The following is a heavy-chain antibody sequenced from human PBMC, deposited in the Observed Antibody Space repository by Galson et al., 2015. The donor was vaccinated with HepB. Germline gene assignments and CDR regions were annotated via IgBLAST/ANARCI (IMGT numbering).Heavy chain of an antibody. J-gene: IGHJ6*03. CDR1: KFTFKNSA. CDR3: SRDDGDGLLGHFYDMDV. CDR2: ISASGDHT. Sequence: SLRLSCAASKFTFKNSAMSWGRQAPGKGLEWISSISASGDHTYYGDSVKGRFTISRDNSKSTLFLQMNGLGAEDTALYSSSRDDGDGLLGHFYDMDVWGKGTTVIVSS. V-gene: IGHV3-23*01. D-gene: IGHD4-17*01.